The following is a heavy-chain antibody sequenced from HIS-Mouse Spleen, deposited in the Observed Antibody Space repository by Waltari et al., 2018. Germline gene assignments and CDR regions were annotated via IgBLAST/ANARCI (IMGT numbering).Heavy chain of an antibody. CDR2: INHSGST. Sequence: QVQLQQWGAGLLKPSETLSLTCAVYGGSFSGYYWSWIRKPPGTGLEWIGEINHSGSTNYNPSLKSRVTISVDTSKNQFSLKLSSVTAADTAVYYCAREIPYSSSWYDWYFDLWGRGTLVTVSS. D-gene: IGHD6-13*01. J-gene: IGHJ2*01. CDR1: GGSFSGYY. CDR3: AREIPYSSSWYDWYFDL. V-gene: IGHV4-34*01.